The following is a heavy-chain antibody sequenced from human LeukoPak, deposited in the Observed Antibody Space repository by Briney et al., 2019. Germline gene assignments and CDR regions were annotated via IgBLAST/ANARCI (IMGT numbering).Heavy chain of an antibody. CDR1: GGSISSGGYY. J-gene: IGHJ4*02. CDR2: IYYSGST. D-gene: IGHD3-22*01. CDR3: ARDPPDYYDSSGYYFDY. V-gene: IGHV4-39*07. Sequence: SETLSLTCTVSGGSISSGGYYWSWIRQPPGKGLEWIGSIYYSGSTYYNPSLKSRVTISVDTSKNQFSLKLSSVTAADTAVYYCARDPPDYYDSSGYYFDYWGQGTLVTVSS.